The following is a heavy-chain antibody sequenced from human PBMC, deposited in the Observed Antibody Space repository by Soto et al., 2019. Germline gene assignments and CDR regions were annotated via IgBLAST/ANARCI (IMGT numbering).Heavy chain of an antibody. CDR3: ARVIPGIAAAGLDY. V-gene: IGHV3-53*01. CDR2: IYSGGST. Sequence: GGSLRLSCAASGFTVSSNYMSWVRQAPGKGLEWVSVIYSGGSTYYADSVKGRFTISRDNSKNTLYLQMNSLRAEDTAVYYCARVIPGIAAAGLDYWGQGTLVTVSS. J-gene: IGHJ4*02. D-gene: IGHD6-13*01. CDR1: GFTVSSNY.